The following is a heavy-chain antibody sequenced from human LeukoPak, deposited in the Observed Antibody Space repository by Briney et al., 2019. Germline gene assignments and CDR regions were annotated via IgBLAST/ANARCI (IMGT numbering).Heavy chain of an antibody. J-gene: IGHJ4*02. D-gene: IGHD3-16*02. CDR1: GGSFSDYY. CDR3: ASHYSSGSHRYTGSFDS. Sequence: PSETLSLTCAVYGGSFSDYYWSWIRQPPGKGLEWIGEINHSGTTNYSPSLKSRVSISVDTSKNQFSLKLNSVTAADAAMYYCASHYSSGSHRYTGSFDSWGQGMLVNVSS. CDR2: INHSGTT. V-gene: IGHV4-34*01.